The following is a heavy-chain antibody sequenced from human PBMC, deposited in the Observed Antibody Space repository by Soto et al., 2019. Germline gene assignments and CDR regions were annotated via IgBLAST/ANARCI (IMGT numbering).Heavy chain of an antibody. CDR2: LSGNSGTT. CDR3: AKGSKFTIFSPNDY. CDR1: GFTFSTYA. J-gene: IGHJ4*02. Sequence: GGSLRLSFAASGFTFSTYAMTWVRQAPGKGLEWVSALSGNSGTTYSADSVKGRFTISRDNSRNTLYLQMSSLRAEDTALYYCAKGSKFTIFSPNDYWGQGTLVTVSS. D-gene: IGHD3-3*01. V-gene: IGHV3-23*01.